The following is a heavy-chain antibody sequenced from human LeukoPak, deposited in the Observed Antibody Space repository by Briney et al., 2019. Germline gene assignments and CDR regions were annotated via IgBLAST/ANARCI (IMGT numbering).Heavy chain of an antibody. V-gene: IGHV5-51*01. Sequence: GESLKISCKGSGYSFTSYWIGWVRQMPGKGLEWMGIIYPGDSDTRYSPSFQGQVTISADKSISTAYLEWSSLKASDTAMYYCARLQTSTDNSFDIWDQGTPVTVSS. D-gene: IGHD4-23*01. CDR3: ARLQTSTDNSFDI. CDR1: GYSFTSYW. J-gene: IGHJ3*02. CDR2: IYPGDSDT.